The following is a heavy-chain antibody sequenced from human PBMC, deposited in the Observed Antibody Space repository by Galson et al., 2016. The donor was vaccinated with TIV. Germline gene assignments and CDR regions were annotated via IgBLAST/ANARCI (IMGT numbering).Heavy chain of an antibody. CDR2: IKHDGSEK. D-gene: IGHD3-10*01. J-gene: IGHJ3*02. V-gene: IGHV3-7*01. CDR1: GFTFSTYW. Sequence: SLRLSCAASGFTFSTYWMSWVRQAPGKGLQWVANIKHDGSEKYYVDSVKGRFTISRDNAKNSLHLQMNSLRAEDTAVYYCAGSPRSFGITMVRAANWCFDIWGQGTMVTVSS. CDR3: AGSPRSFGITMVRAANWCFDI.